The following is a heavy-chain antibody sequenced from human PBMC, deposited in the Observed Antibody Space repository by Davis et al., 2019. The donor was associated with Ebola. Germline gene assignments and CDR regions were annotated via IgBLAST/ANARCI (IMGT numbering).Heavy chain of an antibody. CDR1: GYSFTNHW. V-gene: IGHV5-10-1*01. CDR2: IHPSDSYT. D-gene: IGHD1-26*01. Sequence: KVSCKGSGYSFTNHWITWLRQMPGKGLEWVGRIHPSDSYTNYSPSFRGRVTIPADKSITTAYLQWSSLKPSDSAIYYCARHGGGSYIGYWGQGTPVTVSA. CDR3: ARHGGGSYIGY. J-gene: IGHJ4*02.